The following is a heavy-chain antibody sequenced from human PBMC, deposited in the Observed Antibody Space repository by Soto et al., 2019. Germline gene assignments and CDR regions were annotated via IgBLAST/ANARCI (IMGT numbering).Heavy chain of an antibody. CDR1: GFTFSSYS. Sequence: GGSLRLSCAASGFTFSSYSMNWVRQAPGKGLEWVSYISSSSSTIYYADSVKGRFTISRDNAKNSLYLQMNSLRAEDTAVYYCASKSDIHDYGDYEFDYWGQGTLVTVSS. CDR2: ISSSSSTI. D-gene: IGHD4-17*01. CDR3: ASKSDIHDYGDYEFDY. V-gene: IGHV3-48*01. J-gene: IGHJ4*02.